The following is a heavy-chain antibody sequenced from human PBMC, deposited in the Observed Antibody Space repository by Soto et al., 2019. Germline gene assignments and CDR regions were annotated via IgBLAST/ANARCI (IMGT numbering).Heavy chain of an antibody. CDR2: IIPIFGTA. D-gene: IGHD3-22*01. Sequence: QVQLVQSGAEVKKPGSSVKVSCKASGGTFSSYAISWVRQAPGQGLEWMGGIIPIFGTANNAQKFQGRVTIPADESTSTAHMELSSLSSEDTAVYFCARDLRVYDSSGYYSSAFDIWGQGTMVTVSS. CDR3: ARDLRVYDSSGYYSSAFDI. V-gene: IGHV1-69*01. J-gene: IGHJ3*02. CDR1: GGTFSSYA.